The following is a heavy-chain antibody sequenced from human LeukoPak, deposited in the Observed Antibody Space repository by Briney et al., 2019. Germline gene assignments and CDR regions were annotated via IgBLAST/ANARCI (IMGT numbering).Heavy chain of an antibody. J-gene: IGHJ4*02. CDR1: GFAFSASG. CDR2: IRYDGSNK. D-gene: IGHD6-6*01. CDR3: ARGRGLLQQLVLVRLSYYFDY. Sequence: GGSLRLSCAASGFAFSASGMHWVRQAPGKGLDWVAFIRYDGSNKYYADSVKGRFTISRDNSKNTLYLQMNSLRAEDTAVYYCARGRGLLQQLVLVRLSYYFDYWGQGTLVTVSS. V-gene: IGHV3-30*02.